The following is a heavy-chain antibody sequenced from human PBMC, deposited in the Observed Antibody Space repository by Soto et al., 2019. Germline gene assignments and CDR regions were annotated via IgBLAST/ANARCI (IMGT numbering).Heavy chain of an antibody. CDR1: GGSISSGGYY. J-gene: IGHJ4*02. CDR3: ATYGSGSYKPTTFDY. V-gene: IGHV4-31*03. CDR2: IFYSGST. Sequence: QVQLQESGPRLVKPSQTLSLTCTVSGGSISSGGYYWSWIRQHPGKGLEWIGYIFYSGSTYYNPFLKSRVTISVDTSKKQFALKLSSVTAADTAVYYCATYGSGSYKPTTFDYWGQGTLVTVSS. D-gene: IGHD3-10*01.